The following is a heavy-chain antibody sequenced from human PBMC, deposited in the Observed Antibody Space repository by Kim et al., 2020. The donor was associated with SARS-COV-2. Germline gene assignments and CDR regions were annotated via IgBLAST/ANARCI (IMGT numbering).Heavy chain of an antibody. J-gene: IGHJ3*02. CDR2: IYYSGST. V-gene: IGHV4-31*03. Sequence: SETLSLTCTVSGGSISSGGYYWSWIRQHPGKGLEWIGYIYYSGSTYYNPSLKSRVTISVDTSKNQFSLKLSSVTAADTAVYYCARGDIVVVPAAMHAFDIWGQGTMVTVSS. CDR1: GGSISSGGYY. D-gene: IGHD2-2*01. CDR3: ARGDIVVVPAAMHAFDI.